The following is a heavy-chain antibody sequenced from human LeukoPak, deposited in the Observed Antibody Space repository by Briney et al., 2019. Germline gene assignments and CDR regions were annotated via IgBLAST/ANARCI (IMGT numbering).Heavy chain of an antibody. V-gene: IGHV3-74*01. J-gene: IGHJ2*01. Sequence: GGSLRLSCAASGFTFSGYWMHWVRQVPGKGLVWVSRITGDGSSTTYADSVKGRFTISRDNAKNTVFLQMISPRAEDTAVYYCARDTGWYFDLWGRGTLVTVSS. CDR1: GFTFSGYW. CDR3: ARDTGWYFDL. D-gene: IGHD4-17*01. CDR2: ITGDGSST.